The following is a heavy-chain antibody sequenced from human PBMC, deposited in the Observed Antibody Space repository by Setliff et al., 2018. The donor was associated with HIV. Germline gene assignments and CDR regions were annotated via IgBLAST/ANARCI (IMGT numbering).Heavy chain of an antibody. Sequence: SVKVSCKASGVTFSNYAISWVRQAPGQGLEWMGGIIPIFGTANYAQKFQGRVTMTTDTSTTTAHMELRSLRSDDTAVYYCARLKGVLVVMLDAFDIWGQGTMVTVSS. D-gene: IGHD2-15*01. J-gene: IGHJ3*02. CDR3: ARLKGVLVVMLDAFDI. CDR1: GVTFSNYA. CDR2: IIPIFGTA. V-gene: IGHV1-69*05.